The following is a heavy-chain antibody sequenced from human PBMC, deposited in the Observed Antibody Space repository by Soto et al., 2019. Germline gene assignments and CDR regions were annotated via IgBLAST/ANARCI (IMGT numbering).Heavy chain of an antibody. CDR2: ISGSDGST. D-gene: IGHD6-6*01. CDR1: GFTFINYA. J-gene: IGHJ4*02. V-gene: IGHV3-23*01. Sequence: PGGSLRLSCAASGFTFINYAMSWVRQAPGKGLEWVSTISGSDGSTFYADSVKGRFTISRDSSKSTLSLQMNSLRAEDTALYYCAKHLSIAARYFDYWGRGAQVTVSS. CDR3: AKHLSIAARYFDY.